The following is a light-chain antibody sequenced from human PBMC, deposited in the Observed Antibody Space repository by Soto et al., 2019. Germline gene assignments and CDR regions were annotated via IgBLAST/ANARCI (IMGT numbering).Light chain of an antibody. Sequence: EIVMTQSPATLSVSPGERATLSCRASQSVSSNLAWYQQKPGQAPRLLIYGASTRAIGIPARFSGSGSGTEFTLTISSLQSEDFAVYYCQQYNNWPPGTTFGGGTKVEIK. CDR1: QSVSSN. CDR2: GAS. J-gene: IGKJ4*01. V-gene: IGKV3-15*01. CDR3: QQYNNWPPGTT.